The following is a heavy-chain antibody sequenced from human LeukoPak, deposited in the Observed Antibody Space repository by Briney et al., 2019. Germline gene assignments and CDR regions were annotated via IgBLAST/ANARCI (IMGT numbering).Heavy chain of an antibody. J-gene: IGHJ4*02. CDR1: GYSISSGYY. CDR2: INDSGTT. CDR3: ARLPLGAFGEVLNFDC. V-gene: IGHV4-38-2*02. Sequence: SETLSLTCTVSGYSISSGYYWGWIRQPPGKGLEWIGDINDSGTTKYNPTLKSRVTISIDTSKKQFSLKVKSVTAADTAVYYCARLPLGAFGEVLNFDCWGQGTLVTVSS. D-gene: IGHD3-10*01.